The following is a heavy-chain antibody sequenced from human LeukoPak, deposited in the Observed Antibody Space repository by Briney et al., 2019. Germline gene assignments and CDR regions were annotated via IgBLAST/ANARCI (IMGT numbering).Heavy chain of an antibody. CDR2: VYYTGST. CDR3: ARHFAYSSSSYFDY. D-gene: IGHD6-6*01. Sequence: KTSETLSLTCSFSGGSVSNYYWSWIRQPPGKGLEWIGYVYYTGSTNYNPSLKSRVTMFEDKPKNQFSLRLYSVTVADTAVYYCARHFAYSSSSYFDYWGQGSLVTVSS. CDR1: GGSVSNYY. J-gene: IGHJ4*02. V-gene: IGHV4-59*08.